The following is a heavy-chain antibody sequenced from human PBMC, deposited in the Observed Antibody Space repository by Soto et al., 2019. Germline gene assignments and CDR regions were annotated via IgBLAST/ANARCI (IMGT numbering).Heavy chain of an antibody. D-gene: IGHD1-26*01. V-gene: IGHV3-30-3*01. CDR3: ASQYSGSYYYYRMDA. CDR1: GFTFSSYA. J-gene: IGHJ6*02. Sequence: PGGSLRLSCAASGFTFSSYAMHWVRQAPGKGLEWVAVISYDGSNKYYADSVKGRFTISRDNSKNTLYLQMNSLRAEDTAVYYCASQYSGSYYYYRMDAWGQGTMVTVSS. CDR2: ISYDGSNK.